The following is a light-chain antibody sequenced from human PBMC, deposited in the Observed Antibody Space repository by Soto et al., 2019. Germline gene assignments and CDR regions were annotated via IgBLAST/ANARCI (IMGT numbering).Light chain of an antibody. CDR3: QQYGSSPWT. V-gene: IGKV3-20*01. Sequence: EIVLTQSPGTLSLSPGERATLSCRASQSVSKNYLAWYQQKPGQAPRLLIYLASSRATGIPDRFSGSGSGTDFTLTISRLEPEDFAVYYCQQYGSSPWTFGQGTKVDIK. J-gene: IGKJ1*01. CDR2: LAS. CDR1: QSVSKNY.